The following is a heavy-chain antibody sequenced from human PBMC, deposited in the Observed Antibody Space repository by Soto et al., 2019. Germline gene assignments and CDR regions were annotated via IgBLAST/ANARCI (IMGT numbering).Heavy chain of an antibody. V-gene: IGHV1-2*04. CDR1: GYTFTVYY. J-gene: IGHJ6*02. D-gene: IGHD6-13*01. CDR3: ARVRIAALQAYYGMDV. CDR2: INPNSGGT. Sequence: ASVKVSCKASGYTFTVYYMHWVRQAPGQGLEWMGWINPNSGGTNYAQKFQGWVTMTRDTSISTAYMELSRLRSDDTAVYYCARVRIAALQAYYGMDVWGQGTTVTVSS.